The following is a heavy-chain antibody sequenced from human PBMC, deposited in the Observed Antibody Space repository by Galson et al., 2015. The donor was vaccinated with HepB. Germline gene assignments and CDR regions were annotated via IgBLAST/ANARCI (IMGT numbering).Heavy chain of an antibody. J-gene: IGHJ6*02. CDR2: ISHDGTTK. Sequence: SLRLSCAASGFMFGRHAMHWVRQAPGKGLDWLALISHDGTTKYYVDSVKGRFTISRDNSRSTLYLEMNGLRTEDTAIYYCARDHDPVAAAPEYYYYYDMDVWGQGTTVTVSS. D-gene: IGHD6-19*01. CDR3: ARDHDPVAAAPEYYYYYDMDV. V-gene: IGHV3-30*04. CDR1: GFMFGRHA.